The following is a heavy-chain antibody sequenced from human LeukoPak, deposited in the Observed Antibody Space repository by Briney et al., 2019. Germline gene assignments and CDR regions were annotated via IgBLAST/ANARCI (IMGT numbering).Heavy chain of an antibody. Sequence: ASVKVSCKASGYTFTNYGISWVRQAPGEGLEWMGWISAYNGNTNYAQKFQGRVTMTTDTSTSTAYMELRSLRSDDTAVYYCARRYYDHVWGGLYYYYGMDVWGKGTTVTVSS. J-gene: IGHJ6*04. CDR2: ISAYNGNT. CDR3: ARRYYDHVWGGLYYYYGMDV. CDR1: GYTFTNYG. V-gene: IGHV1-18*04. D-gene: IGHD3-16*01.